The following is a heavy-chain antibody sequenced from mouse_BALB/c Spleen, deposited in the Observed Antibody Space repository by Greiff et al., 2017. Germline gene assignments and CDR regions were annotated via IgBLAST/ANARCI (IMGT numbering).Heavy chain of an antibody. D-gene: IGHD2-14*01. J-gene: IGHJ3*01. V-gene: IGHV5-6*02. Sequence: DGMLVESGGDLVKPGGSLKLSCAASGFTFSSYGMSWVRQTPDKRLEWVATISSGGSYTYYPDSVKGRFTISRDNAKNTLYLQKSSLKSEDTAMYYCARQRSRYDEGAWFAYWGQGTLVTVSA. CDR2: ISSGGSYT. CDR3: ARQRSRYDEGAWFAY. CDR1: GFTFSSYG.